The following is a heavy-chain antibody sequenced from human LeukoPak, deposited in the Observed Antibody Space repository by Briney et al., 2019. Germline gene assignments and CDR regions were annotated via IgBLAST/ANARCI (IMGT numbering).Heavy chain of an antibody. CDR3: ARDGHSSGWEYYFDY. J-gene: IGHJ4*02. Sequence: SETLSLTCTVSGGSISSYYWSWIRQPAGKGLEWIGRISTSGITSYNPSLKSRVTMSVDTSKNQLSLRLSSVTAADTAVYYCARDGHSSGWEYYFDYWGQGTLVTVSS. CDR1: GGSISSYY. CDR2: ISTSGIT. D-gene: IGHD6-19*01. V-gene: IGHV4-4*07.